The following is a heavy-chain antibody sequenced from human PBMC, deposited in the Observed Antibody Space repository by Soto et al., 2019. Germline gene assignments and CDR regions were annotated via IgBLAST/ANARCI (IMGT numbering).Heavy chain of an antibody. CDR2: INSDGSST. J-gene: IGHJ5*02. V-gene: IGHV3-74*01. D-gene: IGHD3-22*01. CDR1: GFTFSSYW. CDR3: ARDHPDSSGYYYVP. Sequence: PGGSLRLSCAASGFTFSSYWMHWVRQAPGKGLVWVSRINSDGSSTSYADSVKSRFTISRDNAKNTLYLQMNSLRAEDTAVYYCARDHPDSSGYYYVPWGQGTLVTVSS.